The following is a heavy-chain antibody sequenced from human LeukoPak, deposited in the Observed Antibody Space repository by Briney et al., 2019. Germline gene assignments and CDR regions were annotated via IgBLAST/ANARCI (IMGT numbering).Heavy chain of an antibody. D-gene: IGHD2-15*01. Sequence: SETLSLTCTVSGGSISSHYWSWIRQPLGKGLEWIGYIYYSGSTNYNPSLKSRVTISVDTSKNQFSLKLSSVTAADTAVYYCARGYCSGGSCYHYYYYMDVWGKGTTVTVSS. CDR1: GGSISSHY. V-gene: IGHV4-59*11. J-gene: IGHJ6*03. CDR2: IYYSGST. CDR3: ARGYCSGGSCYHYYYYMDV.